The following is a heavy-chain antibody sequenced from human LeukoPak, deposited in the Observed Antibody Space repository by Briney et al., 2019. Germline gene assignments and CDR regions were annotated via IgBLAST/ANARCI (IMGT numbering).Heavy chain of an antibody. CDR2: IIPILGIA. CDR3: AREYGQGAKYYFDY. D-gene: IGHD4-17*01. Sequence: SVKVSCKASGGTFSSYAISWVRQAPGQGLEWMGRIIPILGIANYAQKFQGRVTITADKSTSTAYMELSSLRSEDTAVYYCAREYGQGAKYYFDYWGQGTLVTVSS. J-gene: IGHJ4*02. CDR1: GGTFSSYA. V-gene: IGHV1-69*04.